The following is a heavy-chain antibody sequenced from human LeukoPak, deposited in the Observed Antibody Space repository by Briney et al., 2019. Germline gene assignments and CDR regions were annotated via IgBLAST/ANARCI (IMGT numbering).Heavy chain of an antibody. D-gene: IGHD3-10*01. CDR1: GYTFTGYY. J-gene: IGHJ4*02. CDR3: ARGLMVRGVIIGY. CDR2: INPNSGGT. Sequence: ASVKVSCKASGYTFTGYYMHWVRQAPGQGLEWMGWINPNSGGTNYAQKFQGRVTMTRDTSISTVYMELSRLRSDDTAVYYCARGLMVRGVIIGYWGQGTLVTVSS. V-gene: IGHV1-2*02.